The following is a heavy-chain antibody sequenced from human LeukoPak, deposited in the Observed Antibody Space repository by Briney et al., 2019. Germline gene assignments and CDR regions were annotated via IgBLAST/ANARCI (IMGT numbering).Heavy chain of an antibody. CDR3: AKSWSCVQYNDWLCYFDY. Sequence: GGSLRLPCAASGFTFSNYAMSWVRQAPGKGLEWVSGISGSSGTTYYADSVQGRFTISRDNSKDTLYLQMNSLRDEDTAVYYCAKSWSCVQYNDWLCYFDYWGQGTLVTVSS. V-gene: IGHV3-23*01. CDR2: ISGSSGTT. J-gene: IGHJ4*02. CDR1: GFTFSNYA. D-gene: IGHD3-9*01.